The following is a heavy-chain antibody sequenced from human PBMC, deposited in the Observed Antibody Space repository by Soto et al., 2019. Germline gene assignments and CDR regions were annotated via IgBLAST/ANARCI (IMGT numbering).Heavy chain of an antibody. Sequence: SETLSLTCTVSGGSISSYYWSWIRQPPGKGLEWIGYIYYSGSTNYNPSHKSRVTISVDTSKNQFSLKLSSVTAADTAVYCCARDLNDDFDIWGQGTMVTVSS. J-gene: IGHJ3*02. CDR3: ARDLNDDFDI. CDR2: IYYSGST. D-gene: IGHD3-9*01. CDR1: GGSISSYY. V-gene: IGHV4-59*01.